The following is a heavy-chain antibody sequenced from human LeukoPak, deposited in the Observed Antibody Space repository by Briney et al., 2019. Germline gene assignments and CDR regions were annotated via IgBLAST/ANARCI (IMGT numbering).Heavy chain of an antibody. Sequence: SETLSLTCAVYGGSFSGYYWSWIRQPPGKGLEWIGEIHHSGGTKYNASLKSRVTISEDTSKNQFSLKVSSVTAADTAVYYCARHEFKTFDIWGQGTMVTVSS. D-gene: IGHD3-10*01. J-gene: IGHJ3*02. CDR1: GGSFSGYY. CDR2: IHHSGGT. V-gene: IGHV4-34*01. CDR3: ARHEFKTFDI.